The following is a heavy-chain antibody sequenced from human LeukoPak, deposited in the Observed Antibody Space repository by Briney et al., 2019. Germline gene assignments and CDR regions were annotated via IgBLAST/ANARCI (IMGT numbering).Heavy chain of an antibody. J-gene: IGHJ5*02. V-gene: IGHV1-18*01. D-gene: IGHD3-9*01. CDR2: ISAYNGNT. Sequence: GASVKVSCKASGYTFTSYGIIWVRQAPGQGLEWMGWISAYNGNTNYAQKLQGRVTMTTDTSTSTAYMELRSLRSDDTAVYYCARVSDILTGYSDNWFDPWGQGTLVTVSS. CDR3: ARVSDILTGYSDNWFDP. CDR1: GYTFTSYG.